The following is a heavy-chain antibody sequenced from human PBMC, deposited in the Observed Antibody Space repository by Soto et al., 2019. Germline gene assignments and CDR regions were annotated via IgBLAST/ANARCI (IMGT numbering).Heavy chain of an antibody. V-gene: IGHV1-18*01. CDR1: GYTFTSYG. Sequence: ASVKVSCKASGYTFTSYGISWVRQAPGQGLERMGWISAYNGNTNYAQKLQGRVTMTTDTSTSTAYMELRSLRSDDTAVYYCARESPSPARHPDAFDIWGQGTMVTVSS. J-gene: IGHJ3*02. CDR2: ISAYNGNT. CDR3: ARESPSPARHPDAFDI.